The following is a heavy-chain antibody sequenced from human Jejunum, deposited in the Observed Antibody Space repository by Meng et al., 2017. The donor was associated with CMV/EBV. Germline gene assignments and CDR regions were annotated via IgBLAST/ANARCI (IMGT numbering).Heavy chain of an antibody. Sequence: LSGLSLRTTAVGVGWIRLPPRKALEWLATLYGNDEKRYSPSLKRRLTLTKHTSKHQVVLIMTHMDPVDTATYFCAKRLSAGSFDSWGPGILVTVSS. CDR2: LYGNDEK. V-gene: IGHV2-5*01. J-gene: IGHJ4*02. CDR1: GLSLRTTAVG. CDR3: AKRLSAGSFDS.